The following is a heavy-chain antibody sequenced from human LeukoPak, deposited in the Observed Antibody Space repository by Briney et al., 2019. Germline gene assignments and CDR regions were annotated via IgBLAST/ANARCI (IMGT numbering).Heavy chain of an antibody. J-gene: IGHJ4*02. CDR1: GYTFTTY. V-gene: IGHV1-2*06. CDR3: ATDAYYYDSSGYSTSVHYFDY. Sequence: ASVKVSCKASGYTFTTYMHWVRQAPGQGLEWMGRINPNSGGTNYAQKFQGRVTMTRDTSISTAYMELSRLRSDDTAVYYCATDAYYYDSSGYSTSVHYFDYWGQGTRVTVSS. D-gene: IGHD3-22*01. CDR2: INPNSGGT.